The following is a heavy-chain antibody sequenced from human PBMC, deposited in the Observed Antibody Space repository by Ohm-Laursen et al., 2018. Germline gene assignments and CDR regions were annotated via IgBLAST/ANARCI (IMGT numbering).Heavy chain of an antibody. CDR2: ISGSGGYT. V-gene: IGHV3-23*01. D-gene: IGHD3-10*01. Sequence: SLRLSCAASGFTFSSYAMSWVRQAPGKGLEWVSGISGSGGYTYYADSVKGRFTISRDNAKNSLYLQMNSLRAEDTAMYYCARDLSGLDYWGQGTLVTVSS. J-gene: IGHJ4*02. CDR1: GFTFSSYA. CDR3: ARDLSGLDY.